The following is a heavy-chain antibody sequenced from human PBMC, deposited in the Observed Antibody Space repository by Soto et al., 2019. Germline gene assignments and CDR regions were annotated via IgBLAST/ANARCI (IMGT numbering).Heavy chain of an antibody. D-gene: IGHD1-26*01. CDR1: GYTFTSYG. J-gene: IGHJ4*02. Sequence: QVQLVQSGAEVKKPGASVKVSCKASGYTFTSYGISWVRQAPGQGLEWMGWISAYNGNTNYAQKLQGRVTMTTNTSTSTAYMELRSLRSDDTAVYYCARESMGATWVEWYYFDCWGQGSLVTVAS. CDR2: ISAYNGNT. CDR3: ARESMGATWVEWYYFDC. V-gene: IGHV1-18*01.